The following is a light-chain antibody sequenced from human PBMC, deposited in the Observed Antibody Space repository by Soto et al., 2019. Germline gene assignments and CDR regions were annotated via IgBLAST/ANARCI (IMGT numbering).Light chain of an antibody. V-gene: IGLV3-21*02. CDR3: QVWDNADDHIYV. CDR2: DNS. CDR1: NIDSRT. Sequence: SYELTQPPSVSVAPGQTATISCGENNIDSRTVHWYQQKPGQAPLLVVYDNSFRPSGIPNRFSGSNSGNTATLTISRVEAGDEADYYCQVWDNADDHIYVVGTGTKV. J-gene: IGLJ1*01.